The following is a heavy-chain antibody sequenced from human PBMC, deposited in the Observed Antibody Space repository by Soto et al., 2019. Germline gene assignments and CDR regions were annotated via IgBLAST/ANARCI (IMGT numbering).Heavy chain of an antibody. V-gene: IGHV2-5*02. CDR2: IYWDDDK. Sequence: HITLRESGPTLVKPTQTLTLTCTFSGFSLSTSGVGVGWIRQPPGRALEWLALIYWDDDKRYSPSLKSRLTITMDTSKNQVVLTMTNMDPVDTATYYCAHRLGGDYHLYYFDYWGQGTLVTVSS. CDR3: AHRLGGDYHLYYFDY. CDR1: GFSLSTSGVG. D-gene: IGHD4-17*01. J-gene: IGHJ4*02.